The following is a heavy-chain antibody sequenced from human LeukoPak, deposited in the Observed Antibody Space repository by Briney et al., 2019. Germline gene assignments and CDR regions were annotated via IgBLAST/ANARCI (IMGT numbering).Heavy chain of an antibody. CDR3: ASRIAARPIDY. CDR2: ISTSGSTI. J-gene: IGHJ4*02. Sequence: GGSLRLSCAASGFTFSIYSMHWVRQAPGKGLEWLSYISTSGSTIYYADSVKGRFTISRDNAKNSLYLQMNSLRAEDTAVYYCASRIAARPIDYWGQGTLVTVSS. V-gene: IGHV3-48*04. D-gene: IGHD6-6*01. CDR1: GFTFSIYS.